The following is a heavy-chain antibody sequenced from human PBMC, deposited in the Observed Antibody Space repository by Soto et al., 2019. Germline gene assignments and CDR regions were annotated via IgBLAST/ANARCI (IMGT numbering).Heavy chain of an antibody. CDR2: IIPIFGTA. D-gene: IGHD5-18*01. V-gene: IGHV1-69*13. CDR1: GGTFSSYA. Sequence: GASVKVSCKASGGTFSSYAISWVRQAPGQGLEWMGGIIPIFGTANYAQKFQGRVTITADESTSTAYMELSSLRSEDTAVYYCASLDVDTAMAPFDYWGQGTLVTVSS. J-gene: IGHJ4*02. CDR3: ASLDVDTAMAPFDY.